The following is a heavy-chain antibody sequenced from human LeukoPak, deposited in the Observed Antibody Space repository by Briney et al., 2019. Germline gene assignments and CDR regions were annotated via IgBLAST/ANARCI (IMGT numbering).Heavy chain of an antibody. CDR3: ARGPGDFWSGYWNYYYYMDV. Sequence: ASVKVSCKASGYTFTSYDINWVRQATGQGLEWMGWMNPNSGNTGYAQKFQGRVTMTRNTSISTAYMELSSLRSEDTAVYYCARGPGDFWSGYWNYYYYMDVWGKGTTVTVS. D-gene: IGHD3-3*01. J-gene: IGHJ6*03. CDR1: GYTFTSYD. V-gene: IGHV1-8*01. CDR2: MNPNSGNT.